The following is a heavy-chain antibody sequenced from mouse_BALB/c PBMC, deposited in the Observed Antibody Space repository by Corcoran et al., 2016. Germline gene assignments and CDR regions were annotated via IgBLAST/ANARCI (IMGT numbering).Heavy chain of an antibody. V-gene: IGHV9-3-1*01. D-gene: IGHD1-1*01. CDR1: GYTFTNYG. J-gene: IGHJ3*01. CDR3: AITTGVATCAY. CDR2: INTYTGEP. Sequence: QIQLVQSGPELKKPGETVKISCKASGYTFTNYGMNWVKQAPGKGLKWMGWINTYTGEPTYADDFKGRFAFSLETSASTAYLQINNIKNEDTATYFCAITTGVATCAYWGQGTLVTVSA.